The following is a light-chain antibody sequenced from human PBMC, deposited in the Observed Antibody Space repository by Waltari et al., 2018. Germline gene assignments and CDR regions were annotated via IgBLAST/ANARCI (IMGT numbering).Light chain of an antibody. CDR1: NSNIGKNY. CDR2: ENN. Sequence: QSVLTQPTSMSAAPGQRVTISCSRSNSNIGKNYVSWYRQLPGTAPRLLIYENNERPSGIPDRFSCSKSGTSATLDITGLQAGDEADYYCGTWDSSLSGAVFGGGTHLTVL. J-gene: IGLJ7*01. V-gene: IGLV1-51*02. CDR3: GTWDSSLSGAV.